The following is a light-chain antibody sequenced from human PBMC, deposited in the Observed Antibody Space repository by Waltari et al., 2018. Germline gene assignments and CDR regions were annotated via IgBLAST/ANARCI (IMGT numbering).Light chain of an antibody. J-gene: IGLJ2*01. CDR2: EVS. V-gene: IGLV2-11*01. Sequence: QAALTQPRSVSGSPGQSVTISCTGTNSDIGGYNYVSWYQQHPGTAPKLMIYEVSKRPSGVSDRFSGSKSGNTASLTISGLQAEDEADYYCSSYAGSNTWIFGGGTRLTVL. CDR1: NSDIGGYNY. CDR3: SSYAGSNTWI.